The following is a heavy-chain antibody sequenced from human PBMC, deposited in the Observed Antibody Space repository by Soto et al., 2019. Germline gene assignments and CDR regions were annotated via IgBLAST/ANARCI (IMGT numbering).Heavy chain of an antibody. J-gene: IGHJ6*03. Sequence: GGSLRLSCAASEFTFSDYAMSWVRQAPGKGLEWVSGISGSGDKTYHADSVKGRFTISRDNSKNTLYLQMNSLRAEDTAVYYCAKTGTTVTTYHYYYMDVWGKGTTVTVSS. CDR2: ISGSGDKT. CDR1: EFTFSDYA. CDR3: AKTGTTVTTYHYYYMDV. D-gene: IGHD4-17*01. V-gene: IGHV3-23*01.